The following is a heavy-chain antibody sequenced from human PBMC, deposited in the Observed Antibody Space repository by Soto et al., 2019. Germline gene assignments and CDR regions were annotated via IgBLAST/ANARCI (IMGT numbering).Heavy chain of an antibody. CDR1: GFTFSSYG. D-gene: IGHD4-17*01. CDR2: IWYDGSNK. J-gene: IGHJ5*02. V-gene: IGHV3-33*01. Sequence: GGSLRLSCAASGFTFSSYGMHWVRQAPGKGLEWVAVIWYDGSNKYYADSVKGRFTISRDNSKNTLYLQMNSLRAEDTAVYYCARDFYYGGHNWFDPWGQGTLVTVSS. CDR3: ARDFYYGGHNWFDP.